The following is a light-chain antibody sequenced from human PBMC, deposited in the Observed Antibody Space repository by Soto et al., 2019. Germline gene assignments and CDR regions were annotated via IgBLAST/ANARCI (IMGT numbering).Light chain of an antibody. CDR2: RAS. Sequence: EIVLTQSPGTLSLSPGERATLSCRASQSVSSSYLAWYQQKPGQAPRLLIYRASSRATGIPDRFSGSGSGTDFTLTISRLEPEDFAVYYCQQYGSSPVYTFGQGTKLEIK. CDR1: QSVSSSY. CDR3: QQYGSSPVYT. J-gene: IGKJ2*01. V-gene: IGKV3-20*01.